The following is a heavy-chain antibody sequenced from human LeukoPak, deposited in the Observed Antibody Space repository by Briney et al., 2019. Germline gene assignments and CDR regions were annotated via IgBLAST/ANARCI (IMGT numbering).Heavy chain of an antibody. V-gene: IGHV4-39*07. CDR1: GGSISSSSYY. D-gene: IGHD6-6*01. Sequence: PPETLSLTCTVSGGSISSSSYYWGWIRQPPGKGLEWIGSIYYSGSTYYNPSLKSRVTISVDTSKNQFSLKLSSVTAADTAVYYCARAVAARRLDYWGQGTLVTVSS. J-gene: IGHJ4*02. CDR2: IYYSGST. CDR3: ARAVAARRLDY.